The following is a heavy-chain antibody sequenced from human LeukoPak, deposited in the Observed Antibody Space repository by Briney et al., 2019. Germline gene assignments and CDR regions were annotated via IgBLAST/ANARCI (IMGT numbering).Heavy chain of an antibody. Sequence: SETLSLTCTVSGDSINSAIYCWGWIRQPPGKDLEWVGTICHSGNTYYNPSLKSRVTVSVDTSKSQLSLRLNSVTAADTSVYYCARYCNAGACSMFKTFDVWGQGTMVTVSS. CDR2: ICHSGNT. V-gene: IGHV4-39*01. CDR3: ARYCNAGACSMFKTFDV. D-gene: IGHD2-15*01. CDR1: GDSINSAIYC. J-gene: IGHJ3*01.